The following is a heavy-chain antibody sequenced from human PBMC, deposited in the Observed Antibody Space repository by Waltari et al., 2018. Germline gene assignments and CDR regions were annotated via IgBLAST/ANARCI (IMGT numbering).Heavy chain of an antibody. CDR3: ASAARQLGDAFDI. Sequence: QVQLVQSGTEVKKPGASVKVSCKASGYTFTGYYMHWVRQDPGQGLVWMGWINPNSGGTNYAQKFQGWVTMTRDTSISTAYMELSRMSSDDTAVYYCASAARQLGDAFDIWGQGTMVTVSS. D-gene: IGHD6-6*01. V-gene: IGHV1-2*04. J-gene: IGHJ3*02. CDR2: INPNSGGT. CDR1: GYTFTGYY.